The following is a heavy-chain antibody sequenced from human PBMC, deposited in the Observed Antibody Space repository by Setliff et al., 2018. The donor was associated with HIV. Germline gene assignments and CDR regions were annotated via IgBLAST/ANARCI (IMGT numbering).Heavy chain of an antibody. D-gene: IGHD3-22*01. CDR1: GDSIGTYY. V-gene: IGHV4-59*01. CDR2: IYNSGST. Sequence: PSETLSLTCTVSGDSIGTYYWSWIRQPPGKGLEWIGHIYNSGSTNYNPSLKSRVTISVDTSKNQFSLKLSSVTAADTAVYYCARARTPYYYDSSAYYFNYYYMDVWGKGTTVTVSS. CDR3: ARARTPYYYDSSAYYFNYYYMDV. J-gene: IGHJ6*03.